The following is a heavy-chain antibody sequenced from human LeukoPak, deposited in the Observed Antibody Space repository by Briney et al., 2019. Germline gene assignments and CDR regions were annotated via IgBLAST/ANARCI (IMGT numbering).Heavy chain of an antibody. Sequence: RGSLRLSCAASGFTFISYAMSWVRQAPGKGLEWVSAISGSGGSTYYADSVKGRFTISRDNSKNTLYLQMNSLRAGDTAVYFCARGYCSSAWSLFDFWGQGTLVTVSS. V-gene: IGHV3-23*01. CDR2: ISGSGGST. CDR3: ARGYCSSAWSLFDF. J-gene: IGHJ4*02. D-gene: IGHD6-6*01. CDR1: GFTFISYA.